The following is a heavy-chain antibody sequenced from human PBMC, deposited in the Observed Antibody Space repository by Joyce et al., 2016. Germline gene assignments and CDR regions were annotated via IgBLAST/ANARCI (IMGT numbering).Heavy chain of an antibody. V-gene: IGHV1-18*01. D-gene: IGHD6-6*01. CDR1: GYTFINYT. J-gene: IGHJ4*02. Sequence: QVHLVQSGAEVKKPGASVKVSCKASGYTFINYTITWVRQAPSQGLEWMGWIGGYNGNTNYAKKVQGRVTMTTDTSTSTAYMDLRNLRYDETAVYYCARTVVSSSIAARHDSLDYWGQGTLVIVS. CDR2: IGGYNGNT. CDR3: ARTVVSSSIAARHDSLDY.